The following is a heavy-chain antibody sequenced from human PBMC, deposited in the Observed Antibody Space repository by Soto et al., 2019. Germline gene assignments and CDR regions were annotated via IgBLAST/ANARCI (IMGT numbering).Heavy chain of an antibody. V-gene: IGHV3-30*03. CDR1: GFTFSSYG. Sequence: QVQLVDSGGGVVQPGMSLTLSCAASGFTFSSYGMHWVRQAPGEGLEWVAVISYDGKNKYYADSVRGRSSISRDFSKNTLYLHMNSLRVEDTAVYYGARKGYGGRGSLHYWGRGTLVTVSS. CDR2: ISYDGKNK. J-gene: IGHJ4*02. D-gene: IGHD6-13*01. CDR3: ARKGYGGRGSLHY.